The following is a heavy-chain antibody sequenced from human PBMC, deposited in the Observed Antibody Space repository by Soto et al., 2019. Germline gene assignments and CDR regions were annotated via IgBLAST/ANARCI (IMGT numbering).Heavy chain of an antibody. V-gene: IGHV3-21*01. CDR2: ISSSSSYI. CDR3: ARDLGWELPDYYNGMDA. CDR1: GFTFSSYS. Sequence: GGSLRLSCAASGFTFSSYSMNWVRQAPGKGLEWVSSISSSSSYIYYADSVKGRFTISRDNAKNSLYLQMNSLRAEDTAVYYCARDLGWELPDYYNGMDAWGQGTKVTVSS. J-gene: IGHJ6*02. D-gene: IGHD1-26*01.